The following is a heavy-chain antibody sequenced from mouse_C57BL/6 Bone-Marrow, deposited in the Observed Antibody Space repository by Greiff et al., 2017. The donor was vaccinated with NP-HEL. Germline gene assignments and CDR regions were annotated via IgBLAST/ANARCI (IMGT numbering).Heavy chain of an antibody. CDR2: ISYDGSN. J-gene: IGHJ3*01. CDR1: GYSLTSGYY. V-gene: IGHV3-6*01. CDR3: AREGATVPFAY. Sequence: ESGPGLVKPSQSLSLPCSVTGYSLTSGYYWNWIRQFPGNKLEWMGYISYDGSNNYNPSLKNRISITRDTSKNQFFLKLNSVTTEDTATYYCAREGATVPFAYWGQGTLVTVSA. D-gene: IGHD1-1*01.